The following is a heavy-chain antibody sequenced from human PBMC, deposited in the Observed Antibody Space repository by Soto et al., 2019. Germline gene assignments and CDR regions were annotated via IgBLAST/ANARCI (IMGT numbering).Heavy chain of an antibody. Sequence: SETLSLTCTVSGDSISSTSYSWGWIRQAPGKGLEWIGTMYYSGSSDYNPSLKSRVTISVDKSKNQFSLRLNSVTAADTAVYYCASPPKAVSGYFNFWGQGTLVTVSS. CDR1: GDSISSTSYS. D-gene: IGHD3-3*01. J-gene: IGHJ4*02. V-gene: IGHV4-39*01. CDR3: ASPPKAVSGYFNF. CDR2: MYYSGSS.